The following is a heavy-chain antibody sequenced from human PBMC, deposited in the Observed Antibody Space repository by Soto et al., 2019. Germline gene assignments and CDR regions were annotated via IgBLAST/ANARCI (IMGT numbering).Heavy chain of an antibody. CDR1: GYTFTGYY. Sequence: ASVKVSCKASGYTFTGYYMHWVRQAPGQGLEWMGWINPNSGGTNYAQKFQGRVTMTRDTSISTAYMELGRLRSDDTAVYYCARGSGYSSGWYDSDYYYGMDVWGQGTTVTVSS. V-gene: IGHV1-2*02. CDR2: INPNSGGT. D-gene: IGHD6-13*01. J-gene: IGHJ6*02. CDR3: ARGSGYSSGWYDSDYYYGMDV.